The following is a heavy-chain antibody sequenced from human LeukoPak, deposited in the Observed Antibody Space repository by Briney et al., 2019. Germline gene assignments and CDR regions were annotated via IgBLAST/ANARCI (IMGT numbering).Heavy chain of an antibody. Sequence: SETLSLTCTVSGGSISSYYWSWIRQPPGKGLEWIGYIYYSGSTNYNPSLKSRVTISVDTSKNQFSLKLSSVTAEDTAVSYCARDSGGTVYYYYSMDVWGKGTTVTVSS. CDR2: IYYSGST. CDR1: GGSISSYY. D-gene: IGHD3-10*01. V-gene: IGHV4-59*01. CDR3: ARDSGGTVYYYYSMDV. J-gene: IGHJ6*03.